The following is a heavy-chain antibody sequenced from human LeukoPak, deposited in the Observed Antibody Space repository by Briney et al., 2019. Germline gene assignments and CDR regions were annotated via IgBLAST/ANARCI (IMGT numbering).Heavy chain of an antibody. CDR3: ATYRQVLLPFES. CDR2: IFPSGGEI. D-gene: IGHD2-8*02. CDR1: GYTFSTFA. V-gene: IGHV3-23*01. J-gene: IGHJ4*02. Sequence: PGGSLRLSCAPSGYTFSTFAMICVRKPPGKGLEWVSSIFPSGGEIHYADSVRGRFPISRDNSKSTLSLQINSLRAEDTAIYYCATYRQVLLPFESWGQGTLVTVSS.